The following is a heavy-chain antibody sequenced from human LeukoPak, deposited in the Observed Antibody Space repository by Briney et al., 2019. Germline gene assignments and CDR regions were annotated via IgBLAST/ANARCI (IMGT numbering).Heavy chain of an antibody. J-gene: IGHJ4*02. CDR2: INHSGST. CDR1: GGSFSGYY. Sequence: KPSETLSLTCAVCGGSFSGYYWSWIRQPPGKGLEWIGEINHSGSTNYNPSLKSRVTISVDTSKNQFSLKLSSVTAADTAVYYCARSLDYQLPTLDYWGQGTLVTVSS. D-gene: IGHD2-2*01. CDR3: ARSLDYQLPTLDY. V-gene: IGHV4-34*01.